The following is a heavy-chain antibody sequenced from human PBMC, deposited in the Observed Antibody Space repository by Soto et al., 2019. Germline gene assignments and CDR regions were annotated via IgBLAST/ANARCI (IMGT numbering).Heavy chain of an antibody. CDR2: IYRSGST. V-gene: IGHV4-4*09. J-gene: IGHJ6*03. Sequence: SQTLSLTCTVSGDSVRNQYWSWIRRPPGRGLEWIGYIYRSGSTKYNPSLKSRLTISVDTSKNQFSLKLSSVTAADTAVYYCARTLDYGHMDVWGKGTTATVSS. CDR1: GDSVRNQY. D-gene: IGHD3-16*01. CDR3: ARTLDYGHMDV.